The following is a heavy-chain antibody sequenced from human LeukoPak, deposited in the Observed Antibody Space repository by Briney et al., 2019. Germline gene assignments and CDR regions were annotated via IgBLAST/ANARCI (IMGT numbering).Heavy chain of an antibody. CDR2: IWYGGSNK. J-gene: IGHJ4*02. CDR3: AKEAGYSGYDLSFCLGY. D-gene: IGHD5-12*01. V-gene: IGHV3-33*06. CDR1: GFTFSSYG. Sequence: GRSLRLSCAASGFTFSSYGMHWVRQAPGKGLGWVAVIWYGGSNKYYADSVKGRFTISRDNSKNTLYLQMNSLRAEDTAVYYCAKEAGYSGYDLSFCLGYWGQGTLVTVSS.